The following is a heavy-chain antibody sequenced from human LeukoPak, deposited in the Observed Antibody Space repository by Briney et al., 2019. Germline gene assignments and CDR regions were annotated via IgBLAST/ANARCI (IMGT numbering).Heavy chain of an antibody. J-gene: IGHJ6*02. CDR3: ARDQREIQLWFDYYYYYGMDV. CDR2: TYYRSKWYN. Sequence: SQTLSLTCAISGDSVSSNSAAWNWIRQSPSRGLEWLGRTYYRSKWYNDYAVSVKSRITINPDTSKNQFSLQLNSVTPEDTAVYYCARDQREIQLWFDYYYYYGMDVWGQGTTVTVSS. V-gene: IGHV6-1*01. CDR1: GDSVSSNSAA. D-gene: IGHD5-18*01.